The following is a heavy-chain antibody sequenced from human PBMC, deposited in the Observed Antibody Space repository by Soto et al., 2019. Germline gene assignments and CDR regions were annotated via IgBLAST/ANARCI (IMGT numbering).Heavy chain of an antibody. J-gene: IGHJ6*02. CDR3: ARGRHSSSWYGVYYYYGMDV. CDR2: TYYRSKWYN. Sequence: SQTLSLTCAISGDSVSSNSAAWNWIRQSPSRGLEWLGRTYYRSKWYNDYAVFVKSRITINPDTSKNQFSLQLNSVTPEDTAVYYCARGRHSSSWYGVYYYYGMDVWGQGTTVTVSS. D-gene: IGHD6-13*01. CDR1: GDSVSSNSAA. V-gene: IGHV6-1*01.